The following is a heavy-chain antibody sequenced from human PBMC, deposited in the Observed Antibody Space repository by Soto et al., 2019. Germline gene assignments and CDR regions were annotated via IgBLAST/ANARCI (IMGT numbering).Heavy chain of an antibody. CDR3: AKEKDRIFDY. J-gene: IGHJ4*02. Sequence: RGSLRLSCAGSGFTFDDNTMHWDRQAPGKGLEWVSLITWDAGSAFYADSVRGRFTISRDNSKNSLYLQMNSLRTEDSALYYCAKEKDRIFDYWGRGTPVTVSS. CDR2: ITWDAGSA. V-gene: IGHV3-43*01. CDR1: GFTFDDNT.